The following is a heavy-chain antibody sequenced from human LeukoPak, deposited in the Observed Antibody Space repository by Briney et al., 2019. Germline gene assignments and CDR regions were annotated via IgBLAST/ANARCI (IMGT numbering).Heavy chain of an antibody. V-gene: IGHV3-7*01. CDR3: ARDDWGPSDH. Sequence: SGGSLRLSCAPSGFTHSRHHMSWVREAPGRGLEWVANINLDGREKYYVDSVKGRFTISRDNAMNSLFPQMNSLRGEDTAVYYWARDDWGPSDHWGQGTLVTVSS. D-gene: IGHD3-9*01. CDR1: GFTHSRHH. CDR2: INLDGREK. J-gene: IGHJ4*02.